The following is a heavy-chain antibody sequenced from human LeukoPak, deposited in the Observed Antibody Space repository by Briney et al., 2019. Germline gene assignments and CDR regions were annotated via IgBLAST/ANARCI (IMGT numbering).Heavy chain of an antibody. J-gene: IGHJ4*02. CDR1: GVSISSGGYY. Sequence: SETLSLTCTVSGVSISSGGYYWSWIRQHLGKGLEWIGYIYYSGSTYYNPSLKSRVTISVDTSKNQFSLKLSSVTAADTAVYYCARVRTPMAPFDYWGQGTLVTVSS. CDR2: IYYSGST. D-gene: IGHD5-18*01. CDR3: ARVRTPMAPFDY. V-gene: IGHV4-31*03.